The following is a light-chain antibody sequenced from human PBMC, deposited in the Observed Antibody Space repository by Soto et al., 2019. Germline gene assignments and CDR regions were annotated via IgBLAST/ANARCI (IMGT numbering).Light chain of an antibody. CDR1: QNIGVW. J-gene: IGKJ1*01. Sequence: DIPMTQSPSPLSASVGDRVTIACRASQNIGVWLAWYQQKPGKVPSLLIYKSSTLEDGVPSRFSGTGSGTDFTLTIYNLQPDDVATYYCQQWSLYSLTFCQGTKVEI. V-gene: IGKV1-5*03. CDR2: KSS. CDR3: QQWSLYSLT.